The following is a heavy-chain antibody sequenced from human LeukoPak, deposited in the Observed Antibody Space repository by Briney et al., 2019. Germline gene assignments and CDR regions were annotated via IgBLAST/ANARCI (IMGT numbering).Heavy chain of an antibody. J-gene: IGHJ4*02. CDR1: GYTFTGYY. V-gene: IGHV1-2*02. Sequence: ASVKVSCKASGYTFTGYYMHWVRQAPGQGLEWMGWINPNSGGTNYAQKFQGRVTMTRDTSISTAYMELSSLRSEDTAMYYCATQRSGYSYGQQFDYWGQGTLVTVSS. CDR2: INPNSGGT. D-gene: IGHD5-18*01. CDR3: ATQRSGYSYGQQFDY.